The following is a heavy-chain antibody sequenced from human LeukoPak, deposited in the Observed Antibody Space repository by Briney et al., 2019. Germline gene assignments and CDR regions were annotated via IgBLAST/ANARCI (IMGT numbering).Heavy chain of an antibody. CDR3: AKDPPGIAAAEGPNDY. V-gene: IGHV3-23*01. CDR2: ISGSGGST. CDR1: GFTFSSYA. J-gene: IGHJ4*02. Sequence: GGSLGLSCAASGFTFSSYAMSWVRQAPGKGLEWVSAISGSGGSTYYADSVKGRFTISRDNSKNTLYLQMNSLRAEDTAVYYCAKDPPGIAAAEGPNDYWGQGTLVTVSS. D-gene: IGHD6-13*01.